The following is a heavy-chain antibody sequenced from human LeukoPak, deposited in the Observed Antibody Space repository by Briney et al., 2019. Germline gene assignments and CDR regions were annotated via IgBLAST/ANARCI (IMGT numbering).Heavy chain of an antibody. J-gene: IGHJ5*02. D-gene: IGHD3-22*01. V-gene: IGHV1-2*02. CDR1: GYTFTGYY. CDR2: INPNSGGT. Sequence: SVKVSCKASGYTFTGYYMHWVRQAPGQGLEWMGWINPNSGGTNYAQKFQGRVTMTRDTSISTAYMELSRLRSDDTAVYYCARESSGSVYNWFDPWGQGTLVTVSS. CDR3: ARESSGSVYNWFDP.